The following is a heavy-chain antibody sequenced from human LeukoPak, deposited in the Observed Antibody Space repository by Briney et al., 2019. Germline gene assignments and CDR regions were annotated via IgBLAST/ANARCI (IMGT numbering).Heavy chain of an antibody. Sequence: GESLKISCKGSGYSFTSYWIGWVRQMPGKGLEWMGIIYPGDSDTRYSPSFQGQVTISADKSISTAYLQWSSLKASDTAMYYCARPVGARGVHDAFDIWGQGTMVTVSS. V-gene: IGHV5-51*01. J-gene: IGHJ3*02. CDR1: GYSFTSYW. CDR3: ARPVGARGVHDAFDI. CDR2: IYPGDSDT. D-gene: IGHD1-26*01.